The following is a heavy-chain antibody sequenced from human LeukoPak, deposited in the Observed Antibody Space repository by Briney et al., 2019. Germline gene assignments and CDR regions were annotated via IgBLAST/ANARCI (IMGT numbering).Heavy chain of an antibody. Sequence: GGSLRLSCAASGFTFSSYGMHWVRQAPGKGLEWVAFIRYDGSNKYYADSVKGRFTISRDNSKNTLYLQMNSLRAEDTAVYYCATAYCGGDCYSFLNFYYMDVWGKGTTVTISS. CDR3: ATAYCGGDCYSFLNFYYMDV. D-gene: IGHD2-21*02. CDR2: IRYDGSNK. V-gene: IGHV3-30*02. CDR1: GFTFSSYG. J-gene: IGHJ6*03.